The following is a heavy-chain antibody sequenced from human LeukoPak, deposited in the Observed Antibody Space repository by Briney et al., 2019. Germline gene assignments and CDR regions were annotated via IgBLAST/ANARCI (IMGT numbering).Heavy chain of an antibody. Sequence: PGGSLRLSCAASGFTFSSFAMTWVRQPPGKGLEWVSAISGGGGSTYYANSVKGRFTISRDNSKYTLYLQVNSLRAEDTAVYYCARDRAVLDPSYFDLWGRGTLVTVSS. V-gene: IGHV3-23*01. CDR3: ARDRAVLDPSYFDL. CDR2: ISGGGGST. J-gene: IGHJ2*01. CDR1: GFTFSSFA. D-gene: IGHD4/OR15-4a*01.